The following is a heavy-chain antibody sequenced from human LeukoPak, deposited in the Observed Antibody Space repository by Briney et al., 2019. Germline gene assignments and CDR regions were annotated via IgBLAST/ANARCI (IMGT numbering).Heavy chain of an antibody. V-gene: IGHV3-21*01. CDR3: ARDLSNSAIVVVPAALYYYYYMDV. J-gene: IGHJ6*03. D-gene: IGHD2-2*01. Sequence: SGGSLRLSCAASGFTFSSYSMNWVRQAPGKGLEWVSSISSSSSYIYYADSVKGRFTISRDNAKNSLYLQMNSLRAEDTAVYYCARDLSNSAIVVVPAALYYYYYMDVWGKGTTVTVSS. CDR2: ISSSSSYI. CDR1: GFTFSSYS.